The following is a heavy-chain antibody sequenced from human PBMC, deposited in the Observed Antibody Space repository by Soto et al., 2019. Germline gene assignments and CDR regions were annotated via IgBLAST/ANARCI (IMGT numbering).Heavy chain of an antibody. D-gene: IGHD6-19*01. CDR1: GGTFSSYA. Sequence: GASVKVSCKASGGTFSSYAISWVRQAPGQGLEWMGGIIPIFGTANYAQKFQGRVTITADESTSTAYMELSSLRSEDTAVYYCARDIEFCPAVAGMSAVCYYYGMDVWGQGTTVTVSS. CDR2: IIPIFGTA. CDR3: ARDIEFCPAVAGMSAVCYYYGMDV. J-gene: IGHJ6*02. V-gene: IGHV1-69*13.